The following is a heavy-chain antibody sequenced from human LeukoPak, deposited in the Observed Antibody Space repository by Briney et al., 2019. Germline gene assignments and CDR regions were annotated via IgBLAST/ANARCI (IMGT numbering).Heavy chain of an antibody. CDR3: ARVSDYVWGSYRY. V-gene: IGHV4-59*01. D-gene: IGHD3-16*02. Sequence: YIYYSGTTNSNPSLKPRVPISVDTSKTQFSLKLSSVTAADTAVYYCARVSDYVWGSYRYWGQGTLVTVSS. J-gene: IGHJ4*02. CDR2: IYYSGTT.